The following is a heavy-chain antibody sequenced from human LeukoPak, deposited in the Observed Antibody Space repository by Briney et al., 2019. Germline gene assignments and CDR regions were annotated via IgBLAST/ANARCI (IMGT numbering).Heavy chain of an antibody. J-gene: IGHJ4*02. CDR2: IRYDGSNK. Sequence: PGGSLRLSCAASGFTFSSYGMHWVRQAPGKGLEWVAFIRYDGSNKYYADSVKGRFTISRNNSKNTLYLQMNSLRAEDTAVYYCGNDKKRFCSSTSCSVSYFDYWGQGTLVTVSS. CDR3: GNDKKRFCSSTSCSVSYFDY. D-gene: IGHD2-2*01. CDR1: GFTFSSYG. V-gene: IGHV3-30*02.